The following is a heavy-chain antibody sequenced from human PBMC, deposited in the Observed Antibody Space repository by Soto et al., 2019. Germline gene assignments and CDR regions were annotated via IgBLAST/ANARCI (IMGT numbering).Heavy chain of an antibody. CDR3: ASRDPGTSVDY. J-gene: IGHJ4*02. CDR1: GGSFTSNNW. CDR2: IYQTGST. D-gene: IGHD1-7*01. V-gene: IGHV4-4*02. Sequence: PSETLSLTCAVSGGSFTSNNWWTWVRQPPGQGLEWIGEIYQTGSTNYNLSLKSRVTISLDKSENQFSLKVTSLTAADTAVYYCASRDPGTSVDYWGQGTLVTVSS.